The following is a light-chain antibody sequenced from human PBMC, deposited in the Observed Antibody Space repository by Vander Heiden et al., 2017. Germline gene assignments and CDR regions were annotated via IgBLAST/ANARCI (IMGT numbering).Light chain of an antibody. V-gene: IGLV2-8*01. CDR2: EVS. Sequence: QSALTQPPSPSGSPGQSVTISCTGTSSDVGGYNYVSWYQQHPGKAPKLMIYEVSKRPSGVPDRFSGSKSGNTASLTVSGLQAEDEADYYCSSYAGSNWVFGGGTKLTVL. CDR3: SSYAGSNWV. J-gene: IGLJ3*02. CDR1: SSDVGGYNY.